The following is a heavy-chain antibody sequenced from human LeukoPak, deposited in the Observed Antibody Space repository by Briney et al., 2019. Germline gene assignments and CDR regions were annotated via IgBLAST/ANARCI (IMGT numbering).Heavy chain of an antibody. D-gene: IGHD3-3*01. CDR2: ISYDGSNK. CDR3: ARTAPRDRFLEWPPGDY. CDR1: GFTFGDYA. J-gene: IGHJ4*02. V-gene: IGHV3-30-3*01. Sequence: QPGGSLRLSCTASGFTFGDYAMSWVRQAPGKGLEWVAVISYDGSNKYYADSVKGRFTISRDNSKNTLYLQMNSLRAEDTAVYYCARTAPRDRFLEWPPGDYWGQGTLVTVSS.